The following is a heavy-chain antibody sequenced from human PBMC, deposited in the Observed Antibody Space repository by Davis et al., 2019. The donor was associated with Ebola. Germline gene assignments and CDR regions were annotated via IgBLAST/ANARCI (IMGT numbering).Heavy chain of an antibody. D-gene: IGHD5-18*01. CDR1: GFTFTSYH. CDR3: VRDPTTAMASLDV. CDR2: IKTDGRTI. J-gene: IGHJ6*02. Sequence: GESLKISCEVSGFTFTSYHMHWVRQAPGKGLVWVSRIKTDGRTITYADSVKGRFTISRDNAKNTLYLQMNSLRVEDTAVYYCVRDPTTAMASLDVWGQGTTVTVSS. V-gene: IGHV3-74*03.